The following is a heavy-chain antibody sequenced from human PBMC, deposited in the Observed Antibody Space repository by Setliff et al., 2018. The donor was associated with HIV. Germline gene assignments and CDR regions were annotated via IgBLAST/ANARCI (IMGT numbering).Heavy chain of an antibody. CDR1: GYIFTTFG. V-gene: IGHV1-18*01. CDR3: ARATGAADL. CDR2: INTHNGNT. Sequence: ASVKVSCKASGYIFTTFGFSWVRQAPGQGLEWMGWINTHNGNTHYAQRFQGRITMTRDTSTTTAYMELGSLRSDDTAAYYCARATGAADLWGQGTKVTVSS. J-gene: IGHJ5*02. D-gene: IGHD6-13*01.